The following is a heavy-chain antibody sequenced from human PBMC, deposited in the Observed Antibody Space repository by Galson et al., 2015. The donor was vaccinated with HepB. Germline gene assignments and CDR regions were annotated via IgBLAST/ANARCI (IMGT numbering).Heavy chain of an antibody. CDR3: AKVWKSGTYYSPPYFYYNMDV. CDR2: ISKDGSNK. V-gene: IGHV3-30*18. CDR1: GFIFSSYD. J-gene: IGHJ6*02. Sequence: SLRLSCAASGFIFSSYDMHWVRQAPGKGLEWVAVISKDGSNKYYVDSVKGRFTISRDNSKNTLYLQMNSLRTEDTAVYHCAKVWKSGTYYSPPYFYYNMDVWGQGTTVTVSS. D-gene: IGHD1-26*01.